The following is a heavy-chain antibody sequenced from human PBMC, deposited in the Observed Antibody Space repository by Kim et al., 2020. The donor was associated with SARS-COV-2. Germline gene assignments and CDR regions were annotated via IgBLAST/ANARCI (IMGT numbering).Heavy chain of an antibody. CDR1: GASSSNSY. J-gene: IGHJ3*02. V-gene: IGHV4-59*01. CDR3: ARNVHYYGSGSPDAFDI. Sequence: SETLSLTCTVSGASSSNSYWSWIRQPPGKRLEWIGYISFTGSADYNPSLKSRVTLSVDTSNKQFSLKLSSVTTADTAVYYCARNVHYYGSGSPDAFDIWGQGTMVIVSS. CDR2: ISFTGSA. D-gene: IGHD3-10*01.